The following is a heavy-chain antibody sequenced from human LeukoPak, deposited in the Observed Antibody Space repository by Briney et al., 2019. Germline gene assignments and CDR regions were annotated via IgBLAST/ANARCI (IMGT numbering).Heavy chain of an antibody. Sequence: GGSLRPSCAASGFTFSSYSMNWVRQAPGKGLEGVSSISSSSSYIYYADSVKGRFTISRDNAKNSLYLQMNSLRAEDTAVYYCARDRAPYYYDSSGYDYWGQGTLVTVSS. CDR2: ISSSSSYI. D-gene: IGHD3-22*01. CDR1: GFTFSSYS. V-gene: IGHV3-21*01. CDR3: ARDRAPYYYDSSGYDY. J-gene: IGHJ4*02.